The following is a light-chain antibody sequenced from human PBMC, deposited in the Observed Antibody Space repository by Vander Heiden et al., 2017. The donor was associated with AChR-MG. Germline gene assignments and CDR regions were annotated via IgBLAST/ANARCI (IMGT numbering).Light chain of an antibody. J-gene: IGKJ2*01. CDR3: QQSYDLYT. V-gene: IGKV1-39*01. CDR2: SAS. Sequence: DIQMTQSPSTLSASVGDRVTFTCRASQYINRYLNWYQRKPGKALKLLISSASSLQSGVPSRFSGSGSGTYFTLTISDLQPEDSATYYCQQSYDLYTFGQGTSLEIK. CDR1: QYINRY.